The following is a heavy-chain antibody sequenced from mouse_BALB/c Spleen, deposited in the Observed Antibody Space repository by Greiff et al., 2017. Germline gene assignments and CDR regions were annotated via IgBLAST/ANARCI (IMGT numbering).Heavy chain of an antibody. Sequence: QVQLQQSGAELVRPGSSVKISCKASGYAFSSYWMNWVKQRPGQGLEWIGQIYPGDGDTNYNGKFKGKATLTADKSSSTAYMQLSSLTSEDSAVYFCAPYYGSSYCDYWGQGTTLTVSS. CDR2: IYPGDGDT. D-gene: IGHD1-1*01. V-gene: IGHV1-80*01. J-gene: IGHJ2*01. CDR1: GYAFSSYW. CDR3: APYYGSSYCDY.